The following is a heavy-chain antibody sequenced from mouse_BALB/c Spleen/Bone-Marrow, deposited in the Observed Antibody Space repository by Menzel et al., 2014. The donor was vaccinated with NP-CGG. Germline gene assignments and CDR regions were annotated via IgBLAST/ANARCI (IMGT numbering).Heavy chain of an antibody. CDR3: ARYDGYFDY. J-gene: IGHJ2*01. CDR1: GYAFTDYL. V-gene: IGHV1-54*01. D-gene: IGHD2-3*01. CDR2: INPGSGST. Sequence: QVHLQQSGAELVRPGTSVKVSCKTSGYAFTDYLMEWLKQRPGQGLEWIGVINPGSGSTNYNEKFKDKATLTADKSSSTAYIQLSSLTSDDSAVYFCARYDGYFDYWGQGTTLTVSS.